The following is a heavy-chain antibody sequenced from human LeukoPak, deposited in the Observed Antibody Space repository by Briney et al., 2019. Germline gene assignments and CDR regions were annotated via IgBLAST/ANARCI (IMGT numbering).Heavy chain of an antibody. D-gene: IGHD3-10*01. CDR1: GFTFSYYA. Sequence: GGSLRLSCAASGFTFSYYAMNWVRQAPGMGLEWVSVVSTNGDVTFYADSVKGRFTISRDNSKNTLFLQMNSLRAEDTAVYYCAKLSLSGRSQSADYWGQGTLVTVSS. V-gene: IGHV3-23*01. CDR2: VSTNGDVT. J-gene: IGHJ4*02. CDR3: AKLSLSGRSQSADY.